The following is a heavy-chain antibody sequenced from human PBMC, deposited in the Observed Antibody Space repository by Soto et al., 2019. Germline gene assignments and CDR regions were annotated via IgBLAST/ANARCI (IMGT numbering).Heavy chain of an antibody. CDR1: GFTFSSYA. V-gene: IGHV3-30-3*01. J-gene: IGHJ6*02. CDR3: ARDLDSGTTFYGMDV. Sequence: GGSLRLSCAASGFTFSSYAMHWVRQAPGKGLEWVAVISYDGSNKYYADSVKGRFTISRDNSKNTLYLQMNSLRAEDTAVYYCARDLDSGTTFYGMDVWGQGTTVTVSS. D-gene: IGHD1-7*01. CDR2: ISYDGSNK.